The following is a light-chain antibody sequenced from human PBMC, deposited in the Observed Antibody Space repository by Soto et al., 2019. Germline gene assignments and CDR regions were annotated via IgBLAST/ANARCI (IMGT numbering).Light chain of an antibody. Sequence: DIQMTQSPSTLSASVGDRVTITCRASRDISTWLAWYQQKPGKAPKVLIYDASNLESGVPSRFSGSGSGTEFTLTISSLQPDDFATYYCQEYSRDFGGGTRVEIK. CDR1: RDISTW. CDR2: DAS. J-gene: IGKJ4*01. V-gene: IGKV1-5*01. CDR3: QEYSRD.